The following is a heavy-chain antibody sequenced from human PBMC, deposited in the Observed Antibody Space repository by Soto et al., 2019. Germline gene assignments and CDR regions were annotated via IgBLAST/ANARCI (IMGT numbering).Heavy chain of an antibody. CDR3: ARSLIGDCSGGSCYYYYGMAV. V-gene: IGHV3-23*01. D-gene: IGHD2-15*01. CDR1: GFTFSSYA. J-gene: IGHJ6*02. CDR2: ISGSGGST. Sequence: GGSLRLSCAASGFTFSSYAMSWVRQAPGKGLEWVSAISGSGGSTYYADSVKGRFTISRDNSKNTLYLQMNSLRAEDTAVYYCARSLIGDCSGGSCYYYYGMAVWGQGTTVTVSS.